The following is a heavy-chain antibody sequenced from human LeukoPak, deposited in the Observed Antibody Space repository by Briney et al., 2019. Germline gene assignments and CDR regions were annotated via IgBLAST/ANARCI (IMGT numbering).Heavy chain of an antibody. CDR2: IFYSGNT. D-gene: IGHD6-13*01. V-gene: IGHV4-39*07. CDR3: ARDLDAAAGIFDY. CDR1: GRSISSSSYY. Sequence: SETLSLTCTVSGRSISSSSYYWGCIRHPPGKGLEWIGSIFYSGNTYYNPSLKSRVTISVDTSKNQFSLKLSSVTAADTAAYYCARDLDAAAGIFDYWGQGTLVTVSS. J-gene: IGHJ4*02.